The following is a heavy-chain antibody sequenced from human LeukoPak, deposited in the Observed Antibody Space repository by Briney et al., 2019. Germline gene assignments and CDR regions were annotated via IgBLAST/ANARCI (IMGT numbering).Heavy chain of an antibody. CDR1: GFTLSTYG. CDR3: AKDLFETHWGEVFDY. Sequence: GGSLRLSCAASGFTLSTYGVHWVRQAPGKGLEWVAVTWNDGSKGEYADSVKGRFTVSRDNSKNTLFLQMDSLRVDDTAVYYCAKDLFETHWGEVFDYWGQGALVTVSS. CDR2: TWNDGSKG. D-gene: IGHD7-27*01. J-gene: IGHJ4*02. V-gene: IGHV3-30*02.